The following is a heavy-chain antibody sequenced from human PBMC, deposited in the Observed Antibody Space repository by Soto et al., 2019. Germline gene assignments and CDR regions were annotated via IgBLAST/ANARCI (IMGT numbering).Heavy chain of an antibody. Sequence: QVQLVESGGGVVQPGRSLRLSCAASGFTFSSDGMHWVRQAPGKGLEWVAVIWYDGSNKYYADSVKGRFTISRDNSKNTLYLQMNSLRAEDTAVYYCARELAAAGPGFYYYYMDVWGKGTTVTVSS. D-gene: IGHD6-13*01. CDR3: ARELAAAGPGFYYYYMDV. CDR2: IWYDGSNK. J-gene: IGHJ6*03. V-gene: IGHV3-33*01. CDR1: GFTFSSDG.